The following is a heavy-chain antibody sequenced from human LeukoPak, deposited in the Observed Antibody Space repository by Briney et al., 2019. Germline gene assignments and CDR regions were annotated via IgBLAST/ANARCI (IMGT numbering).Heavy chain of an antibody. Sequence: NPSETLSLTCAVYGGSFSGSYWSWIRQPPGKRLEWIREINHSGSTDYDSSLESRVTISVDTSKNQFSLKLSSVTVADTAVYYCVREVYRKGYGDYGGFDPWGQGTLVTVSS. CDR3: VREVYRKGYGDYGGFDP. CDR2: INHSGST. V-gene: IGHV4-34*01. J-gene: IGHJ5*02. D-gene: IGHD4-17*01. CDR1: GGSFSGSY.